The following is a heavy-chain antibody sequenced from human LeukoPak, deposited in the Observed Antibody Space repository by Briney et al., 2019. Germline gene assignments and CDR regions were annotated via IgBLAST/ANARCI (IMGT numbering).Heavy chain of an antibody. V-gene: IGHV3-48*04. D-gene: IGHD4-17*01. CDR2: ISYSSYTI. Sequence: GGSLRLSCAASGLAFSGYSMNWIRQAPGKGLEWVAYISYSSYTIHYADSVEGRFTISRDNAKNSLYLQMNSLRAEDTAMYYCARDGDGNFDYWGQGTLVTVSS. CDR3: ARDGDGNFDY. J-gene: IGHJ4*02. CDR1: GLAFSGYS.